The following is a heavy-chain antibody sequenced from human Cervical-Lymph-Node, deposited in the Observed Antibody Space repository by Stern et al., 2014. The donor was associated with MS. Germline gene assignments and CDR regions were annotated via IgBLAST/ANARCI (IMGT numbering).Heavy chain of an antibody. CDR2: IDWDGDE. CDR1: GFSLSGSGMS. CDR3: ARMQGHWYFYF. V-gene: IGHV2-70*01. Sequence: QVPLRESGPALVKPTQTLTLTCTFSGFSLSGSGMSVSWIRQPPGKALDWLALIDWDGDEYYSTSLKTRLTISRDTSKNQVVLTMTNMDPVDTGTYYCARMQGHWYFYFWGRCTLVTVSS. J-gene: IGHJ2*01.